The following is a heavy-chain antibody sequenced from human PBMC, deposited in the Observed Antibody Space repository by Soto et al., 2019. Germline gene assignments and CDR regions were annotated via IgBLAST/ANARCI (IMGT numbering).Heavy chain of an antibody. CDR2: IIPIFGTA. D-gene: IGHD2-2*01. CDR3: ARVQRAFCSSTSCYYFDY. J-gene: IGHJ4*02. Sequence: PSVKVSCKASGGTFSSYAISWVRQAPGQGLEWMGGIIPIFGTANYAQKFQGRVTITADESTSTAYMELSSLRSEDTAVYYCARVQRAFCSSTSCYYFDYWGQGTLVTVSS. V-gene: IGHV1-69*13. CDR1: GGTFSSYA.